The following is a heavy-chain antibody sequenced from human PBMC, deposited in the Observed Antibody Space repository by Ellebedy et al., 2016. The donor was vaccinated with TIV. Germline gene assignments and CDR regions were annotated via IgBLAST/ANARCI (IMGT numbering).Heavy chain of an antibody. V-gene: IGHV1-8*01. CDR2: MNPDSGDT. J-gene: IGHJ4*02. CDR3: ARLNHYYHSSGYYRLYYFDY. D-gene: IGHD3-22*01. Sequence: ASVKVSCXASGYTFTSYDINWVRQATGQGLEWMGWMNPDSGDTVYPQRFQGRVTMTRNTSINTAYMELSSLRSEDTAVYYCARLNHYYHSSGYYRLYYFDYWGQGILVTVSS. CDR1: GYTFTSYD.